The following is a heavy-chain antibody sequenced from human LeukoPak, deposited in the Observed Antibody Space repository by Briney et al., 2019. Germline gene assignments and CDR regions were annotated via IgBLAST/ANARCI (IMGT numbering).Heavy chain of an antibody. Sequence: SVKVSCKASGGTFSSYAISWVRQAPGQGLEWMGGIIPIFCTANYAQKFQGRVTITADESTSTAYMELSSLRSEDTAVYYCARDLIGLYSSGGWGQGTLVTVSS. D-gene: IGHD6-19*01. V-gene: IGHV1-69*13. CDR3: ARDLIGLYSSGG. J-gene: IGHJ4*02. CDR1: GGTFSSYA. CDR2: IIPIFCTA.